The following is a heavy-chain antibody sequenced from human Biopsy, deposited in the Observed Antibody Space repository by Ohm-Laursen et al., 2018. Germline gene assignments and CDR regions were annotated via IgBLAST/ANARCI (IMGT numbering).Heavy chain of an antibody. CDR2: VYYTGST. V-gene: IGHV4-59*01. CDR3: ARDRGYYSDRTVPGYFDL. CDR1: GDSISSYY. Sequence: GTLSLTCTVSGDSISSYYWSWIRQPPGKGLQWIGYVYYTGSTDYNPSLQSRVTISVDTSKNHFSLRLRSVTPADTAIYYCARDRGYYSDRTVPGYFDLWGRGALVTVSS. D-gene: IGHD3-22*01. J-gene: IGHJ2*01.